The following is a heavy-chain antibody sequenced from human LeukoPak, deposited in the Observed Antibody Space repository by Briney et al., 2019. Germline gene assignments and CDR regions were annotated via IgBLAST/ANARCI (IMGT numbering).Heavy chain of an antibody. Sequence: ASVKVSCKASGYTFTGYYMHWVRQAPGQGLEWMGWINPNSGGTNYAQKFQGRVTMTKDTSISTVYMELSRLRSDDTAVYYCARARVYYDSSTVIDYWGQGTLVTVSS. D-gene: IGHD3-22*01. CDR3: ARARVYYDSSTVIDY. J-gene: IGHJ4*02. V-gene: IGHV1-2*02. CDR1: GYTFTGYY. CDR2: INPNSGGT.